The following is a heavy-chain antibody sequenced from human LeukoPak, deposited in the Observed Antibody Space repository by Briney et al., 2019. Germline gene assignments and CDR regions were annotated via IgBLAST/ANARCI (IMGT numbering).Heavy chain of an antibody. D-gene: IGHD3-10*01. CDR1: GGPFSCYY. J-gene: IGHJ6*02. Sequence: SETLSLICAVCGGPFSCYYWSWIRQPPGKGLVWIGEINHSGSTNYNPSLKRRVTISVDTSKNQFSLKLSSVTAADTAVYYCARDGSGSSGPGRYYYGMDVWGQGTTVTVSS. CDR3: ARDGSGSSGPGRYYYGMDV. CDR2: INHSGST. V-gene: IGHV4-34*01.